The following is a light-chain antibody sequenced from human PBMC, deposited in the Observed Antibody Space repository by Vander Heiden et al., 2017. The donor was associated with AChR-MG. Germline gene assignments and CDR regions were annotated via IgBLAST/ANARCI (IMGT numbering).Light chain of an antibody. CDR3: QSYAGSKIV. CDR1: NSDAGGYNV. CDR2: DVN. J-gene: IGLJ2*01. Sequence: HSALTPPPSASGSPGQSVPISCTGPNSDAGGYNVLSWYQQHPAKATKLIIYDVNQRPAGVPHRFSGSKSGNTASLTVAGLHAEDEADYCCQSYAGSKIVFGGGTKLTVL. V-gene: IGLV2-8*01.